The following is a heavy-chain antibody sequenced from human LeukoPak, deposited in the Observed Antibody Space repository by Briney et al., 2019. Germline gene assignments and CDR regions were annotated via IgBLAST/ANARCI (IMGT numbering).Heavy chain of an antibody. CDR2: INPSGGST. J-gene: IGHJ4*02. V-gene: IGHV1-46*01. D-gene: IGHD5-18*01. CDR3: ARDSLGYSYGYGYFDY. Sequence: ASVKVSCKASGYTFTSYYMHWVRQAPGQGLEWMGIINPSGGSTSYAQKFQGRVTMTRDMSTSTVYMELSSLRSEDTAVYYCARDSLGYSYGYGYFDYWGQGTLVTVSS. CDR1: GYTFTSYY.